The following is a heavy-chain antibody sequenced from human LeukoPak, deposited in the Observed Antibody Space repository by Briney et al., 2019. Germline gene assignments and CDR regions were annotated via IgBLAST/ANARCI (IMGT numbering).Heavy chain of an antibody. D-gene: IGHD2-2*01. V-gene: IGHV4-38-2*02. CDR3: AREHSTSPTGPDAFDI. Sequence: SETLSPTCAVSGYSISSGYYWGWIRQPPGKGLEWIGSIYHSGSTYYNPSLKSRVTISVDTSKNQFSLKLSSVTAADTAVYCCAREHSTSPTGPDAFDIWGQGTMVTVSS. CDR2: IYHSGST. CDR1: GYSISSGYY. J-gene: IGHJ3*02.